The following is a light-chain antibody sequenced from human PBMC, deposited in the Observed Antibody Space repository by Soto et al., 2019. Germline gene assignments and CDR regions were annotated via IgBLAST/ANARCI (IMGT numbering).Light chain of an antibody. V-gene: IGLV2-18*01. CDR1: STDFVSYNR. Sequence: QSVLTQPPSVSGSPGQSVTISCTGTSTDFVSYNRVSWYQQPPGTAPKLIIYEASNRPSGVPDRFSGSKSGNTASLTISGLQAADEADYYCSLYTSENTHVFGTGTKGTVL. J-gene: IGLJ1*01. CDR2: EAS. CDR3: SLYTSENTHV.